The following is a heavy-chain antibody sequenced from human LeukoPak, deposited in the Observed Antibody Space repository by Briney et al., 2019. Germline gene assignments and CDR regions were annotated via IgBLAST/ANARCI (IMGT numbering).Heavy chain of an antibody. CDR3: AKEALSGSGSYSFDY. D-gene: IGHD3-10*01. CDR2: ISYDGSNK. CDR1: GFTFSSYG. V-gene: IGHV3-30*18. Sequence: PGRSLRLSCAASGFTFSSYGMHWVRQAPGKGLEWVAVISYDGSNKYYADSVKVRFTISRDNSKNTLYLQVNSLRAEDTAVYYCAKEALSGSGSYSFDYWGQGTLVTVSS. J-gene: IGHJ4*02.